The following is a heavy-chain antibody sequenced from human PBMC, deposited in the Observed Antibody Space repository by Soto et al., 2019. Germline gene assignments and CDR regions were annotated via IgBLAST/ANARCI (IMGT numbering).Heavy chain of an antibody. CDR1: GFTFSSYG. J-gene: IGHJ4*02. D-gene: IGHD2-2*01. Sequence: QVQLVESGGGVVQPGRSLRLSCAASGFTFSSYGMHWVRQAPGKGLEWVAVISYAGSNKYYADSVKARFTISRDNSKNTLYLQMNSLSAEDTAVYYCAKDDCSSTSCYDQSFAYWGQGTLVTVSS. CDR2: ISYAGSNK. CDR3: AKDDCSSTSCYDQSFAY. V-gene: IGHV3-30*18.